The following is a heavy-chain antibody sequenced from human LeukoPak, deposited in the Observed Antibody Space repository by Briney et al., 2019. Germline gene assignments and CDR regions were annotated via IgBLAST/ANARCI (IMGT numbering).Heavy chain of an antibody. CDR1: GFTFSTYT. D-gene: IGHD3-3*01. V-gene: IGHV3-30-3*02. CDR2: ISYDGSNK. J-gene: IGHJ3*02. CDR3: AKTLGEFTSAFDI. Sequence: GRSLRLSCAASGFTFSTYTMHWVRQAPGKGLEWVAVISYDGSNKYYADSVKGRFTVSRDNSENTLYLQMNSLRAEDTAVYYCAKTLGEFTSAFDIWGQGTMVTVSS.